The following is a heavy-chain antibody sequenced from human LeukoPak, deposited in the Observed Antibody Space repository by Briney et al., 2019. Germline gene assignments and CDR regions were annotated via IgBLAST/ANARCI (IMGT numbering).Heavy chain of an antibody. CDR3: ARDQKGASCYDK. D-gene: IGHD2-2*01. CDR2: IYYSGST. CDR1: GASINSGSYY. V-gene: IGHV4-61*01. J-gene: IGHJ4*02. Sequence: PSETLSLTCTVSGASINSGSYYWSWIRQPPGKGLEWIGYIYYSGSTNYNPSLKGRVTISVDTSKNQFSLKLSSVTAADTAVYYCARDQKGASCYDKWGQGTLVTVSS.